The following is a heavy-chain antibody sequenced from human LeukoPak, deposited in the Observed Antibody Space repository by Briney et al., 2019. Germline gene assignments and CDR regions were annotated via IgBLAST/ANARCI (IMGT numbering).Heavy chain of an antibody. CDR3: AKETTPYSSGWFLMDYGMDV. D-gene: IGHD6-19*01. CDR1: GFTFSSYA. CDR2: ISGSGGST. V-gene: IGHV3-23*01. J-gene: IGHJ6*02. Sequence: GGSLRLSCAASGFTFSSYAMSWVRQAPGKGLEWVSAISGSGGSTYYADSVKGRFTISRDNSKNTLYLQMNSLRAEDTAVYYCAKETTPYSSGWFLMDYGMDVWGQGTTVTVSS.